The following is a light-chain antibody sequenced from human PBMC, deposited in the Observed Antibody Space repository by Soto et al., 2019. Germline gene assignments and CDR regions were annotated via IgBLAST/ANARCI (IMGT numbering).Light chain of an antibody. J-gene: IGLJ1*01. Sequence: QSVLTQPPSASGTPGQRVTISCSGSSSNFGRNTANWYRQLPGTAPKLLIYSNDLQPSGVPDRLSGANSGTSASLAISGLQSEDEAYYYCAAWDDSLNRYVFGSGTKLTVL. V-gene: IGLV1-44*01. CDR3: AAWDDSLNRYV. CDR2: SND. CDR1: SSNFGRNT.